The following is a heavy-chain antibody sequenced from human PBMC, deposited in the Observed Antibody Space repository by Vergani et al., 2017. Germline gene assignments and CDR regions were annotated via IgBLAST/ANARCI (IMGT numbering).Heavy chain of an antibody. Sequence: QVQLQESGPGLVKPSQTLSLTCTVSGGSISSGGYYWSWIRQHPGKGLEWIGYIYYSGSTYYNPSLKSRVTISVDTSKNQFSLKLSSVTAADTAGYYCARTPRGARWALNWYFDLWGRGTLVTVSS. CDR2: IYYSGST. CDR1: GGSISSGGYY. J-gene: IGHJ2*01. CDR3: ARTPRGARWALNWYFDL. D-gene: IGHD3-16*01. V-gene: IGHV4-31*03.